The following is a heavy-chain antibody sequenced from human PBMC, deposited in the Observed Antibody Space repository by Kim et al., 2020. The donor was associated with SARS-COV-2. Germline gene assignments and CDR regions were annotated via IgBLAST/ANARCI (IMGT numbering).Heavy chain of an antibody. J-gene: IGHJ4*02. V-gene: IGHV3-23*03. Sequence: ADAVKGRFTISRDNSKTTLYLQMNSLRAEDTAVYYCANLGIAVAGGFDYWGQGTLVTVSS. CDR3: ANLGIAVAGGFDY. D-gene: IGHD6-19*01.